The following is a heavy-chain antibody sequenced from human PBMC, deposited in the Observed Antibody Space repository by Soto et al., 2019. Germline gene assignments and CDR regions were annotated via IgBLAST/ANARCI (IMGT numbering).Heavy chain of an antibody. CDR3: AKFEDIVVVVATYYYYGMDV. D-gene: IGHD2-15*01. J-gene: IGHJ6*02. Sequence: GSLSLSCAASGFTFSSYAMSWVRQAPGKGLEWVSAISGSGGSTYYADSVKGRFTISRDNSKNTLYLQMNSLRAEDTAVYDCAKFEDIVVVVATYYYYGMDVWGQGTTVTVSS. CDR1: GFTFSSYA. V-gene: IGHV3-23*01. CDR2: ISGSGGST.